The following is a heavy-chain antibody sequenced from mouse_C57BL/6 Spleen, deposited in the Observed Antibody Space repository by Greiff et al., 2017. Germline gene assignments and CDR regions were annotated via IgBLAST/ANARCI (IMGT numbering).Heavy chain of an antibody. D-gene: IGHD2-1*01. Sequence: QVQLQQSGPELVKPGASVKISCKASGYAFSSSWMNWVKQRPGKGLEWIGRIYPGDGDTNYNGKFKGKATLTADKSSSTAYMQLSSLTSEDSAVYFCAILYYGNSGSFDVWGTGTTVTVSS. CDR1: GYAFSSSW. J-gene: IGHJ1*03. CDR3: AILYYGNSGSFDV. CDR2: IYPGDGDT. V-gene: IGHV1-82*01.